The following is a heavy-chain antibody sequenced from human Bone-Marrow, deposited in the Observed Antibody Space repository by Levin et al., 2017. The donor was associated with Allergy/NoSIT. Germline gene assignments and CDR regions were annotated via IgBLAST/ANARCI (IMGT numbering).Heavy chain of an antibody. CDR3: TREVRFAVLFHYYGMDV. V-gene: IGHV6-1*01. CDR2: TYYRSKWYN. CDR1: GDSVSSDSAA. Sequence: QSQTLSLTCAISGDSVSSDSAAWDWIRQSPSRGLEWLGRTYYRSKWYNDYAESVESRITINSDTSKNQFSLHLNSVTPEDTAVYYCTREVRFAVLFHYYGMDVWGQGTTVTVSS. J-gene: IGHJ6*02. D-gene: IGHD4/OR15-4a*01.